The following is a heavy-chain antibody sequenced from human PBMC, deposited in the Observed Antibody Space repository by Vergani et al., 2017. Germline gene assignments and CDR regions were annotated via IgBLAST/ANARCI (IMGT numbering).Heavy chain of an antibody. CDR2: IIPIFGTA. J-gene: IGHJ2*01. V-gene: IGHV1-69*01. CDR3: ARDRTTVARFTNPFAYFDL. D-gene: IGHD4-23*01. Sequence: QVQLVQSGAEVKKPGSSVKVSCKASGGTFSSYAISWVRQAPGQGLEWMGGIIPIFGTANYAQKFQGRVTITADESTSTAYMELSSLRSEDTAVYYCARDRTTVARFTNPFAYFDLWGRGTLVTVSS. CDR1: GGTFSSYA.